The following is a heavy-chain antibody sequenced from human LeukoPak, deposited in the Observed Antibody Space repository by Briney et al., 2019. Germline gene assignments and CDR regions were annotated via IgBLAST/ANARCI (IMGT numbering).Heavy chain of an antibody. Sequence: GGSQRLSCAASGFTFSSYAMSWVRQAPGKGLVWVSRISTDGGTTTYADSVRGRFTISRDNANNTLYLQMNSLRAEDTAVYYCAREIQRTVEMTTNRAFDIWGQGTMVTVSS. CDR1: GFTFSSYA. V-gene: IGHV3-74*01. CDR2: ISTDGGTT. CDR3: AREIQRTVEMTTNRAFDI. D-gene: IGHD5-24*01. J-gene: IGHJ3*02.